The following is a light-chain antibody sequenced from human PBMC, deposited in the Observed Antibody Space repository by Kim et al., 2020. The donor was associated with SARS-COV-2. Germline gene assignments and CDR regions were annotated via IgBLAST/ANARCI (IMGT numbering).Light chain of an antibody. CDR1: KLGDKY. Sequence: VSPGQTARITCSGDKLGDKYACWYQQKPGQSPVLVIYQDSKRPSGIPELFSGSNSGNTATLTISGTQAMDEADYYCQAWDSSTAWVFGGGTQLTVL. CDR2: QDS. CDR3: QAWDSSTAWV. J-gene: IGLJ3*02. V-gene: IGLV3-1*01.